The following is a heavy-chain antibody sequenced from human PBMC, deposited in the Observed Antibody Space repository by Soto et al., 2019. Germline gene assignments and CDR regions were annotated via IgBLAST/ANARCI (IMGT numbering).Heavy chain of an antibody. V-gene: IGHV4-59*01. J-gene: IGHJ4*02. CDR3: ARARNLLTGYYKGGFYYFDF. D-gene: IGHD3-9*01. Sequence: SETLSLTCTVSGGSISSYYWSWIRQPPGKGLEWIGYIYYSGSTTYNPSLKSRLTISLHTSNNQFSLTLDSVTAADTAVYYCARARNLLTGYYKGGFYYFDFWGEGILVTVSS. CDR1: GGSISSYY. CDR2: IYYSGST.